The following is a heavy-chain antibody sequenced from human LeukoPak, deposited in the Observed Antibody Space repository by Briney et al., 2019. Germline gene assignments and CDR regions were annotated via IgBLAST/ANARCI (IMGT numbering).Heavy chain of an antibody. V-gene: IGHV3-23*01. Sequence: PGGSLRLSCVASGFTFSSYALSWVRQAPGKGLEWVSVISGSGGSTYYADSVEGRFTISRDNSKNTLYLQMNSLRADDTAVYYCASDSGYSSDWYYFFDYWGQGTLVIVSS. J-gene: IGHJ4*02. CDR3: ASDSGYSSDWYYFFDY. CDR1: GFTFSSYA. CDR2: ISGSGGST. D-gene: IGHD6-13*01.